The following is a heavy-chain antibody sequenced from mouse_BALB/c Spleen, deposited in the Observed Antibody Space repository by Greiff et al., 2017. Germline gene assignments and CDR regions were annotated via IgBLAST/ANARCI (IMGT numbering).Heavy chain of an antibody. D-gene: IGHD1-2*01. Sequence: QVQLKQSGPELVKPGASVKISCKASGYAFSSSWLNWVKQRPGQGLEWIGRIYPGDGDTNYNGKFKGKATLTADKSSSTAYMQLSSLTSVDSAVYFCASYGPWFAYWGQGTLVTVSA. V-gene: IGHV1-82*01. CDR3: ASYGPWFAY. CDR1: GYAFSSSW. J-gene: IGHJ3*01. CDR2: IYPGDGDT.